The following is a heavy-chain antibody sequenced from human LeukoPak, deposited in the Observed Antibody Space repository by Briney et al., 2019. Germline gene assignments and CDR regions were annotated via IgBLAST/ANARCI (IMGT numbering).Heavy chain of an antibody. J-gene: IGHJ6*03. V-gene: IGHV1-2*02. D-gene: IGHD3-10*01. CDR2: INPNSGGT. CDR1: GYTFTGYY. Sequence: GASVKVSCKASGYTFTGYYMHWVRQAPGQGLEWMGWINPNSGGTNYAQKFQGRVTMTRDTSISTAYMELSRLRSDDTAVYYCARVGLVRECYYYYYMDVWGKGTTVTVSS. CDR3: ARVGLVRECYYYYYMDV.